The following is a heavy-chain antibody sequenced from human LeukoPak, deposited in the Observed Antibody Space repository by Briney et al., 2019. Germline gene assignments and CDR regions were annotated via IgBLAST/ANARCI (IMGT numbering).Heavy chain of an antibody. CDR3: ALQGYSSGWIRAEYFQH. CDR1: GGSISSYY. V-gene: IGHV4-59*01. CDR2: IYYSGST. J-gene: IGHJ1*01. Sequence: SETLSLTCTVSGGSISSYYWSWIRQPPGKGLEWIGYIYYSGSTNYNPSLKSRVTISVDTSKNQFSLKLSSVTAADTAVYYCALQGYSSGWIRAEYFQHWGQGTLVTVSS. D-gene: IGHD6-19*01.